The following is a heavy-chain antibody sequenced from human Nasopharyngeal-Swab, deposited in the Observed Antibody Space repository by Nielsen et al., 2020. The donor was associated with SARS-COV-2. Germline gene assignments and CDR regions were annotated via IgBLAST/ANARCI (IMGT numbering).Heavy chain of an antibody. J-gene: IGHJ4*02. CDR3: ARGYSSGWYPFDY. Sequence: PLSLTWTVSGGTFSSSSYYWGWIRQPPGKGLEWIGSIYYSGSTYYNPSLKSRVTISVDTSKNQFSLKLSSATAADTAVYYCARGYSSGWYPFDYWGQGTLVTVSS. CDR2: IYYSGST. V-gene: IGHV4-39*07. CDR1: GGTFSSSSYY. D-gene: IGHD6-19*01.